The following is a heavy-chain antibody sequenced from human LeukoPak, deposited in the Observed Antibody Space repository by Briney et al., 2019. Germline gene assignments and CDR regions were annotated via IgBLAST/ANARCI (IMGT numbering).Heavy chain of an antibody. J-gene: IGHJ4*02. CDR3: ARDGFRRDDYNSGLDY. V-gene: IGHV1-46*01. D-gene: IGHD5-24*01. CDR2: INPSGGST. CDR1: GYTFTSYY. Sequence: ASVKVSCRASGYTFTSYYMHWVRQAPGQGLEWMGIINPSGGSTSYAQKFEGRVTMTWETSTSTVYMDLRSLRSDDTAIYYCARDGFRRDDYNSGLDYWGQGTLVTVSS.